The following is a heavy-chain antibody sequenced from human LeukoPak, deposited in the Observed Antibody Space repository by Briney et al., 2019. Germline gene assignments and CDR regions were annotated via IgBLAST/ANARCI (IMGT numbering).Heavy chain of an antibody. J-gene: IGHJ4*02. CDR2: IYYSGST. CDR3: ARVGGRSGYYWFDY. V-gene: IGHV4-59*01. D-gene: IGHD3-22*01. CDR1: GGSISSYY. Sequence: SETLSLTCTVSGGSISSYYWSWIRQPPGRRLEWIGYIYYSGSTNYNPSLKSRVTISVDTSKNQFSLKLSPVTAADTAVYYCARVGGRSGYYWFDYWGQGTLVTVSS.